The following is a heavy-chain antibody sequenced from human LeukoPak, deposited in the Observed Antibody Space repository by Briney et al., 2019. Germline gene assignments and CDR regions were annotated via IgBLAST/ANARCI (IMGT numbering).Heavy chain of an antibody. V-gene: IGHV3-7*01. CDR3: AREVVVVVPAAANYYYYYYMDV. CDR1: GFIFGSYW. Sequence: GGSLRLSCATSGFIFGSYWMSWVRQAPGKGLEWVANIKQDGSEEFYVDSVKGRFTISRDNAKNSLYLQMNSLRAEDTAVYYCAREVVVVVPAAANYYYYYYMDVWGKGTTVTVSS. CDR2: IKQDGSEE. J-gene: IGHJ6*03. D-gene: IGHD2-2*01.